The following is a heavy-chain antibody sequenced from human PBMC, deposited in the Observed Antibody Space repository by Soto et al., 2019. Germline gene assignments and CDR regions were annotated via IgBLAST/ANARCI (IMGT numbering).Heavy chain of an antibody. CDR1: GGTFSSYA. Sequence: ASVKVSCKASGGTFSSYAISWVRQAPGQGLEWMGGIIPIFGTANYAQKFQGRVTITADESTSTAYMELSSLRSEDTAVYYCARVGVYSYGLYYYGLDVLGPGTTVTVSS. CDR3: ARVGVYSYGLYYYGLDV. J-gene: IGHJ6*02. V-gene: IGHV1-69*13. CDR2: IIPIFGTA. D-gene: IGHD5-18*01.